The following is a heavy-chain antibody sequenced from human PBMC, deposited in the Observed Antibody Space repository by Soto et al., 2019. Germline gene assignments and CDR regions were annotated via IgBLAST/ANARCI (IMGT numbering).Heavy chain of an antibody. CDR1: GGSISSYY. V-gene: IGHV4-4*07. J-gene: IGHJ2*01. D-gene: IGHD3-16*01. Sequence: QVQLQESGPGLVKPSETLSLTCTVSGGSISSYYWSWIRQPAGKGLEWIGRIYTSGSTNYNPSLKSRVTKPVDTSKNQCSLKLSSVTAADTAVYYCARTTIVTFGWYFDLWGRGTLVTVSS. CDR2: IYTSGST. CDR3: ARTTIVTFGWYFDL.